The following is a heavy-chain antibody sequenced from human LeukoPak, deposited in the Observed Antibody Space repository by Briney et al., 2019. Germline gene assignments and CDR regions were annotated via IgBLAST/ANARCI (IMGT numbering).Heavy chain of an antibody. D-gene: IGHD6-6*01. CDR2: IYSSGNT. Sequence: SETLSLTCAVSGASISSSNYYWGWVRQSPGKGLEWIGNIYSSGNTYYNASLKSRVTMYIDTSKNQFSLKLSSVTAADTAVYYCARIPSRRRSNIDFDYWGRGTLVTVSS. CDR1: GASISSSNYY. J-gene: IGHJ4*02. CDR3: ARIPSRRRSNIDFDY. V-gene: IGHV4-39*01.